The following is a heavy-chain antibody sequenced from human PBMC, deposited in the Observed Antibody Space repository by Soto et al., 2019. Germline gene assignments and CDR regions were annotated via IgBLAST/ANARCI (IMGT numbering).Heavy chain of an antibody. CDR3: AKCSGYYDSSGYYFGPDIDY. Sequence: GGSLRLSCAASGFTFSSYGMHWVRQAPGKGLEWLAVISYDGSNKYYADSVKGRFTISRDNSKNTLYLQMNSLRAEDTAVYYCAKCSGYYDSSGYYFGPDIDYWGQGTLVTVSS. CDR2: ISYDGSNK. D-gene: IGHD3-22*01. CDR1: GFTFSSYG. V-gene: IGHV3-30*18. J-gene: IGHJ4*02.